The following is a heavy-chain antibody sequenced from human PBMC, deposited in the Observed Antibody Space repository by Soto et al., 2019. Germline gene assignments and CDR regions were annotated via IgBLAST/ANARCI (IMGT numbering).Heavy chain of an antibody. J-gene: IGHJ3*02. D-gene: IGHD6-19*01. CDR3: ARRRSSGWYVGDAFDI. CDR1: GYSFTSYW. Sequence: EVQLVQSGAEVKKPGESLKISCKGSGYSFTSYWIGWVRQMPGKGLEWMGIIYPGDSDTRYSPSFQGQVTISADKSISTAYLQWCSLKASDTAMYYCARRRSSGWYVGDAFDIWGQGTMVTVSS. V-gene: IGHV5-51*01. CDR2: IYPGDSDT.